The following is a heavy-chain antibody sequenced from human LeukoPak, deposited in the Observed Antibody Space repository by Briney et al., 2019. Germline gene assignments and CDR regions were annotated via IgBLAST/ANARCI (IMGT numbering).Heavy chain of an antibody. CDR3: ARSFARDSDILTGYYIGDY. V-gene: IGHV1-18*01. CDR1: GYTFTNSC. Sequence: ASVKVSCKASGYTFTNSCLSWVRQAPGQGLEWMGWVSAYDSNTNYAQKLQGRLTMTTDRSTSTAYMELRSLRSDDTAIYYCARSFARDSDILTGYYIGDYWGQGTLVTVSS. CDR2: VSAYDSNT. D-gene: IGHD3-9*01. J-gene: IGHJ4*02.